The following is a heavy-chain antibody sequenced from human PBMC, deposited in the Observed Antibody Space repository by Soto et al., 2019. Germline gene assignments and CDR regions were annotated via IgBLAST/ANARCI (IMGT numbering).Heavy chain of an antibody. Sequence: QVQLQQWGAGLLKPSETLSLTCAVYGGFVTSGSYYWGWIRQPPGKGLEWIGEMSHSGGTHFNPSLKSRVTISVDTSKKQFTLKMSAVTAADTALYYCARVERGTATTVVDAFDIWGPGTMVTVSS. CDR3: ARVERGTATTVVDAFDI. CDR2: MSHSGGT. D-gene: IGHD1-1*01. V-gene: IGHV4-34*01. J-gene: IGHJ3*02. CDR1: GGFVTSGSYY.